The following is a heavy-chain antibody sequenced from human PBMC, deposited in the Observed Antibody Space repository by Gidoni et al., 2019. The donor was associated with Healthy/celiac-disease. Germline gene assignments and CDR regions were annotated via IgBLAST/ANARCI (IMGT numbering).Heavy chain of an antibody. J-gene: IGHJ3*02. CDR2: ISAYNGNT. Sequence: QVQLVQSGAEVKKPGASEKVYCKDSGYTFTSYGIRWVRQAPGQGLEWMGWISAYNGNTNYAQKLQGRVTMTTDTSTSTAYMELRSLRYDDTAVYYCARGGAMTTVTPDAFDIWGKGTMVTVSS. CDR1: GYTFTSYG. V-gene: IGHV1-18*01. CDR3: ARGGAMTTVTPDAFDI. D-gene: IGHD4-17*01.